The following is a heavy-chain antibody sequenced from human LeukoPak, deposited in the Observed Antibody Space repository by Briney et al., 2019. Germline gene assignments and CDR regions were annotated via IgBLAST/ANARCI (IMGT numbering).Heavy chain of an antibody. J-gene: IGHJ4*02. CDR2: IYNSEIT. D-gene: IGHD6-19*01. V-gene: IGHV4-31*03. Sequence: SETLSLTCTVSGGSISSGGHYWSWIRQHPGKGLEWIGYIYNSEITSYNPSLKSRVTISVDTSRNQFSLKLSSVTAADTAVYYCARALRGGAVAAYLDYWGQGTLVTVSS. CDR1: GGSISSGGHY. CDR3: ARALRGGAVAAYLDY.